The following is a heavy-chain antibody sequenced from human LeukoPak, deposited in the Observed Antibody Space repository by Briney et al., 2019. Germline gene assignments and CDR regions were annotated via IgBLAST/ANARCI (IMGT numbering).Heavy chain of an antibody. J-gene: IGHJ5*02. CDR2: IKQDGSEK. V-gene: IGHV3-7*01. CDR1: GFTFSSYA. Sequence: GGSLRLSCAASGFTFSSYAMSWVRQAPGKGLEWVANIKQDGSEKYYVDSVKGRFTISRDNAKNSLYLQMNSLRAEDTAVYYCAREGTMIVVVDTRSEDWFDPWGQGTLVTVSS. D-gene: IGHD3-22*01. CDR3: AREGTMIVVVDTRSEDWFDP.